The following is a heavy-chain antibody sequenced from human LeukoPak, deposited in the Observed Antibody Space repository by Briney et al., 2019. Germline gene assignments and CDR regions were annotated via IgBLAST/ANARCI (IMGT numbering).Heavy chain of an antibody. CDR1: GGSFSGYY. D-gene: IGHD6-13*01. CDR2: INHSGST. Sequence: SETLSLTCAVYGGSFSGYYWSWIRQPPGKGLEWIGEINHSGSTNYNPSLKSRVTIPVDTSKNQFSLKLSSVTAADTAVYYCARDRRSSAAGIRYYYYGMDVWGQGTTVTVSS. J-gene: IGHJ6*02. CDR3: ARDRRSSAAGIRYYYYGMDV. V-gene: IGHV4-34*01.